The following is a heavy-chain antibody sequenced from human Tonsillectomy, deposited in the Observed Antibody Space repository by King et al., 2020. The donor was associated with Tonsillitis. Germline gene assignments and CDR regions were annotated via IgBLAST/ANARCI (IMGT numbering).Heavy chain of an antibody. CDR3: ARDHDILTGYYTYSWFDP. CDR2: ISAYNGNT. CDR1: GYTFTSYG. J-gene: IGHJ5*02. D-gene: IGHD3-9*01. Sequence: QLVQSGAEVKKPGASVKVSCKASGYTFTSYGISWVRQAPGQGLEWMGWISAYNGNTNYAQKLQGRVTMTTDTSTSTAYMELRSLRSDDTAVYYCARDHDILTGYYTYSWFDPWGQGTLVTVSS. V-gene: IGHV1-18*01.